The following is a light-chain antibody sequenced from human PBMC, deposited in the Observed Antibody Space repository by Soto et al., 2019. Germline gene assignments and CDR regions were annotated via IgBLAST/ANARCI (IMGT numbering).Light chain of an antibody. J-gene: IGLJ1*01. V-gene: IGLV2-14*01. Sequence: LTQPASVSGSPGQSITISCTGTRIDVGAYNYVSWYQQYPGKAPKLIIYAVTDRPSGVSHRFSGSKSGNTASLTISGLQAEDEADYYCSSYTTSSTRVFGTGTKVTVL. CDR2: AVT. CDR3: SSYTTSSTRV. CDR1: RIDVGAYNY.